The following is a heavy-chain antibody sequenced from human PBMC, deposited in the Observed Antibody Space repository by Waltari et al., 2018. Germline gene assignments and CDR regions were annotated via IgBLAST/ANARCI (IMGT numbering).Heavy chain of an antibody. J-gene: IGHJ6*02. Sequence: QVQLVESGGGVVQPGKSLSLSCGASGFPFSSFAMHWVRQAPGKGLEWVAIISYDGSKTYYAESVRGRFTISRDNSNNTLYLQMNSLRGEDTALYYCTKEHADYGMDVWGQGTTVTVSS. CDR2: ISYDGSKT. V-gene: IGHV3-30*18. CDR1: GFPFSSFA. CDR3: TKEHADYGMDV.